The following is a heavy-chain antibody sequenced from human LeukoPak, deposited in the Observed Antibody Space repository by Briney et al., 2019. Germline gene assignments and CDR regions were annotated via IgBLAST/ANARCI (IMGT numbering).Heavy chain of an antibody. J-gene: IGHJ4*02. Sequence: GGSLRLSCAASGFTCSSYSMNWVRQAPGKGLEWVSSISSSSSYIYYADSVKGRFTISRDNAKNSLYLQMNSLRAEDTAVYYCARAPDYYDSSEYFDYWGQGTLVTVSS. CDR3: ARAPDYYDSSEYFDY. CDR2: ISSSSSYI. V-gene: IGHV3-21*01. D-gene: IGHD3-22*01. CDR1: GFTCSSYS.